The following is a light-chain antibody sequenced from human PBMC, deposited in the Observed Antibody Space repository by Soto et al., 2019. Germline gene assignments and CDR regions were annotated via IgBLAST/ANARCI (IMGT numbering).Light chain of an antibody. CDR3: AAWDDSLNGVV. J-gene: IGLJ2*01. V-gene: IGLV1-44*01. CDR2: SNN. Sequence: QSVLTQPPSASGTPGQRVTIYCSGSSSNIGSNTVNWYQQLPGTAPKLLIYSNNQRPSGVPDRFSGSKSGTSASLAISGRQSEDEADYYWAAWDDSLNGVVFGGGTKLTVL. CDR1: SSNIGSNT.